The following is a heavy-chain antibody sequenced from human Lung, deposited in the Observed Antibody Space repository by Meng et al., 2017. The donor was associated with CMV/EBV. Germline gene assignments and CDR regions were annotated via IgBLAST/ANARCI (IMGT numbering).Heavy chain of an antibody. CDR2: IRFDGTNK. Sequence: GGLLRSSCAASGFTFSSYAMHWFRQAPGKGLEWVANIRFDGTNKYHADSVKGRFTISRDNSKNTLYLQMNSLGAENTAVYYCAKRGDSSGTYAMDVWGQGTTVTVSS. D-gene: IGHD3-22*01. CDR1: GFTFSSYA. J-gene: IGHJ6*02. V-gene: IGHV3-30*02. CDR3: AKRGDSSGTYAMDV.